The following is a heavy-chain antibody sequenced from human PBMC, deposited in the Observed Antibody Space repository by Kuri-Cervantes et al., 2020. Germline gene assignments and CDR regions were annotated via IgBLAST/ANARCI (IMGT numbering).Heavy chain of an antibody. V-gene: IGHV4-39*01. CDR2: IYYSGST. J-gene: IGHJ5*02. CDR1: GGSISSSSYY. D-gene: IGHD6-19*01. Sequence: SETLSLTCTVSGGSISSSSYYWGWIRQPPGKGLEWIGSIYYSGSTYYNPSLKSRVTISVDTSKNQFSLKLSSVTAADTAVYYCARLIGAVAGPWGQGTLVTVSS. CDR3: ARLIGAVAGP.